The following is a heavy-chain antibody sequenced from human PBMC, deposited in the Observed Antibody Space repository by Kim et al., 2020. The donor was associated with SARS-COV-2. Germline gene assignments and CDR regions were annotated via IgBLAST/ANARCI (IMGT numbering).Heavy chain of an antibody. Sequence: ASVKVSCKASGYTFTAYTLHWVRQAPRQSLEWMGWINPGNGNTKFLQRFQGRVTFTSDTSASTTYMELNSLRPEDTAVYYCARDWDYDSSGGSLGGYGFDVGGQGPPVTVSS. CDR2: INPGNGNT. V-gene: IGHV1-3*01. J-gene: IGHJ6*01. D-gene: IGHD3-22*01. CDR3: ARDWDYDSSGGSLGGYGFDV. CDR1: GYTFTAYT.